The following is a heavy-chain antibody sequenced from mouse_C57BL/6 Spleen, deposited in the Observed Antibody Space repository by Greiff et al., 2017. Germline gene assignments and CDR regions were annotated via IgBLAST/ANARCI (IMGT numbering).Heavy chain of an antibody. CDR1: GYSFTSYY. D-gene: IGHD2-1*01. CDR2: IYPGSGNT. CDR3: ARGDGNYDAMDG. Sequence: VQLQQSGPELVKPGASVKISCKASGYSFTSYYIHWVKQRPGQGLEWIGWIYPGSGNTKYNEKFKGKATLTADTSSSTAYVQLSSLTSEDSAVYYCARGDGNYDAMDGWGQGTSVTVST. J-gene: IGHJ4*01. V-gene: IGHV1-66*01.